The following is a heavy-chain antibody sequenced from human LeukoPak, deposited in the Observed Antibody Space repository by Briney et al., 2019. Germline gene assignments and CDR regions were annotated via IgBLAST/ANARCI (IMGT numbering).Heavy chain of an antibody. Sequence: LSGGSLRLSCAASGFTFSSYGMHWVRQAPGKGLEWVAVISYDGSNKYYADSVKGRFTISRDNSKNTLYLQMNSLRAEDTAVYYCAKGGGTYYYDPGPDYWGQGTLVTVSS. J-gene: IGHJ4*02. CDR3: AKGGGTYYYDPGPDY. CDR2: ISYDGSNK. V-gene: IGHV3-30*18. CDR1: GFTFSSYG. D-gene: IGHD3-22*01.